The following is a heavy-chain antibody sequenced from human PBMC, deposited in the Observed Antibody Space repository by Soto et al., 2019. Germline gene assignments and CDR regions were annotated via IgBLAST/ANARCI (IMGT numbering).Heavy chain of an antibody. V-gene: IGHV1-8*01. CDR1: GYTFTSYD. CDR3: ARFTVGPAATLSHYYYYYGMDV. Sequence: GPSVKVSCKASGYTFTSYDINWVRQATGQGLEWMGWMNPNSGNTGYAQKFQGRVTMTRNTSISTAYMELSSLRSEDTAVYYCARFTVGPAATLSHYYYYYGMDVWGQGTTVTVSS. J-gene: IGHJ6*02. D-gene: IGHD2-15*01. CDR2: MNPNSGNT.